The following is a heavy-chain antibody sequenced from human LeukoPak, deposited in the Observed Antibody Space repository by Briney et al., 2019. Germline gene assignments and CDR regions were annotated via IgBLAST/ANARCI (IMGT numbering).Heavy chain of an antibody. CDR3: VGDSGILTGNNWFDP. J-gene: IGHJ5*02. Sequence: SETLSLTCTVSGDSISSYYWSWIRQPPGKGLEWIGYIYYSGSTNYNPSLKSRVTISLDTSKNQFSLKLSSVTAADTAAYYCVGDSGILTGNNWFDPWGQGTLVTVSS. V-gene: IGHV4-59*08. CDR1: GDSISSYY. CDR2: IYYSGST. D-gene: IGHD3-9*01.